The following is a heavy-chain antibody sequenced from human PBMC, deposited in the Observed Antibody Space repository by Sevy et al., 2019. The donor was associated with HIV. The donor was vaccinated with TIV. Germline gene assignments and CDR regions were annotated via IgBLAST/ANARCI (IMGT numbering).Heavy chain of an antibody. J-gene: IGHJ4*02. CDR3: VKGVTSITMVRGVIRY. CDR2: ISSNGGST. CDR1: GFTFSSYA. Sequence: GGSQRLSCSASGFTFSSYAMHWVRQAPGKGLEYVSAISSNGGSTYYADSVKGRFTISRDNSKNTLYLQMSSLRAEDTAVYYCVKGVTSITMVRGVIRYWGQGTLVTVSS. D-gene: IGHD3-10*01. V-gene: IGHV3-64D*06.